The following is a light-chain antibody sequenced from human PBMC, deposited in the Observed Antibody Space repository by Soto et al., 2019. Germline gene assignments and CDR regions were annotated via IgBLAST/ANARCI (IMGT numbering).Light chain of an antibody. Sequence: QSALTQPASVSGSPGQSITISCTGTSSDVGAYNYVSWCQHHPGKAPKLIIYDVNNRPSGVSNRLSGSKSGNTASLTISGLQADDEAYYYCTSYTTSSTGVFGGGTKLTVL. J-gene: IGLJ3*02. CDR2: DVN. CDR3: TSYTTSSTGV. CDR1: SSDVGAYNY. V-gene: IGLV2-14*03.